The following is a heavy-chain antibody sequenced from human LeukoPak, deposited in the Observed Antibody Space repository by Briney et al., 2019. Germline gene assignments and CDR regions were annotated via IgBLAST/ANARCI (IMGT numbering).Heavy chain of an antibody. D-gene: IGHD3-10*01. CDR1: GFTFSSYA. CDR3: ARERFGELSLPYDY. Sequence: PGRSLRLSCAASGFTFSSYAMHWVRQAPGKGLEWVAVISYDGSNKYYADSVKGRFTISRDNSKNTLYLQMNSLRAEDTAVYYCARERFGELSLPYDYWGQGTLVTVSS. J-gene: IGHJ4*02. CDR2: ISYDGSNK. V-gene: IGHV3-30-3*01.